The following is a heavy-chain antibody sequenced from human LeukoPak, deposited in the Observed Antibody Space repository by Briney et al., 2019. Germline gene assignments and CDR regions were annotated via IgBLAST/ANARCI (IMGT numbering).Heavy chain of an antibody. V-gene: IGHV4-34*01. CDR1: GGSFSGYY. D-gene: IGHD3-9*01. J-gene: IGHJ4*02. CDR3: ARRGYDILTGYYKDY. CDR2: ITHSGST. Sequence: SETLSLTCAVYGGSFSGYYWSWIRQTPGKGLEWIGEITHSGSTNYNPSLKSRVTISVDTSKNQFSLKLSSVTAADTAVYYCARRGYDILTGYYKDYWGQGTLVTVSS.